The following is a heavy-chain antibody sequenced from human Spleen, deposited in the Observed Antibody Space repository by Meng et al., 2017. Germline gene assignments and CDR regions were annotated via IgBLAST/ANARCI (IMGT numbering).Heavy chain of an antibody. V-gene: IGHV4-4*02. D-gene: IGHD5-12*01. CDR3: GGYTGAHLSD. CDR1: GGSISSSFW. Sequence: QWPLRVWCPGMVNPSATISSSCAISGGSISSSFWWTWVRQPPGKGLEWIGEIYHNGSTNYSPSLKSRVTISVDTSKNQFSLRLSSVTAADTAVYYCGGYTGAHLSDWGQGILVTVSS. CDR2: IYHNGST. J-gene: IGHJ4*02.